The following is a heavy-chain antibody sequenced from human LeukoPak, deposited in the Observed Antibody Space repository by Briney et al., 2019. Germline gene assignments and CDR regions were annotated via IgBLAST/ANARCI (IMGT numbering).Heavy chain of an antibody. CDR1: GYAFTVYY. D-gene: IGHD5-24*01. V-gene: IGHV1-2*02. CDR3: ARDLGKRDGYNHAFDI. Sequence: ASVTVSCKASGYAFTVYYMHWVRQAPGQGLEWMGWINPNSGGTNYAQKFQGRVTMTRDTSISTAYMELSRLRSDDTAVYYCARDLGKRDGYNHAFDIWGQGTMVTVSS. CDR2: INPNSGGT. J-gene: IGHJ3*02.